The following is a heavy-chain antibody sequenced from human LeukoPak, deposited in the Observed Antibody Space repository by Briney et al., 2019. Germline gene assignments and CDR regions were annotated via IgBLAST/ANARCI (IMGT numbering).Heavy chain of an antibody. J-gene: IGHJ6*03. CDR1: GFTVSSNY. CDR2: IYSGGST. D-gene: IGHD4-23*01. Sequence: GGSLRLSCAASGFTVSSNYMSWVRQAPGKGLEWVSVIYSGGSTYYADSVKGRFTISRDNSKNTLYLQVNSLRAEDTAVYYCARGLRWDYYYMDVWGKGTTVTVSS. V-gene: IGHV3-53*01. CDR3: ARGLRWDYYYMDV.